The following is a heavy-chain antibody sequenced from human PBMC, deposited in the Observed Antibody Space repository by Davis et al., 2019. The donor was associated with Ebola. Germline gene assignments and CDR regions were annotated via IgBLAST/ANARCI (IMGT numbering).Heavy chain of an antibody. D-gene: IGHD1-26*01. CDR2: IDPSDSYT. Sequence: PGGSLRLSCKGSGYTFTSYWISWVRQMPGKGLEWMGRIDPSDSYTNYSPSFQGHVTVSADKSISTAYLQWSSLKASDTAMYYCVRGHGGATWGQGTLVTVSS. CDR3: VRGHGGAT. J-gene: IGHJ4*02. V-gene: IGHV5-10-1*01. CDR1: GYTFTSYW.